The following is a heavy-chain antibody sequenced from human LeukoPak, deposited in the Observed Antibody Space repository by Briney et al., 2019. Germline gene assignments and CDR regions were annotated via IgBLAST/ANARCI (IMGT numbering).Heavy chain of an antibody. J-gene: IGHJ6*03. D-gene: IGHD2-15*01. CDR1: GFTFSSYS. Sequence: GGSLRLSCAASGFTFSSYSMNWVRQAPGRGLEWVSSISSSSNYKYYVDSVKGRFTISRDNAKNSLFLQMNSLRAEDTAVYFCARSKPWGYCSGGSCYPTYYYYYYMDVWGKGATVTVSS. CDR2: ISSSSNYK. CDR3: ARSKPWGYCSGGSCYPTYYYYYYMDV. V-gene: IGHV3-21*01.